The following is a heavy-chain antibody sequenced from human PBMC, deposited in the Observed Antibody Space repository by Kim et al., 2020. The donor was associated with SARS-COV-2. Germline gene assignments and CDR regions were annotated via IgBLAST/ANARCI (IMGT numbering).Heavy chain of an antibody. V-gene: IGHV1-69*13. CDR2: IIPIFGTA. CDR1: GGTFSSYA. J-gene: IGHJ4*02. D-gene: IGHD1-1*01. Sequence: SVKVSCKASGGTFSSYAISWVRQAPGQGLEWMGGIIPIFGTANYAQKFQGRVTITADESTSTAYMELSSLRSEDTAVYYCAREDPDTTGTNDYWGQGTLVTVSS. CDR3: AREDPDTTGTNDY.